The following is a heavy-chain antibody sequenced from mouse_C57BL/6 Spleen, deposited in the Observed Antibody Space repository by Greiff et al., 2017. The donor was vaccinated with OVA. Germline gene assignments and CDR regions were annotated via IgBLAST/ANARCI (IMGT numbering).Heavy chain of an antibody. CDR1: GYTFTSYW. D-gene: IGHD2-1*01. CDR3: TFNMNYNYFDY. J-gene: IGHJ2*01. Sequence: EVQLVESGTVLARPGASVKMSCKTSGYTFTSYWMHWVKQRPGQGLEWLGAIYTGNSDTSYNQKFKGKAKLTAVTSASTASMELSSLTNEDSAVYYCTFNMNYNYFDYWGKGTTLTVSS. CDR2: IYTGNSDT. V-gene: IGHV1-5*01.